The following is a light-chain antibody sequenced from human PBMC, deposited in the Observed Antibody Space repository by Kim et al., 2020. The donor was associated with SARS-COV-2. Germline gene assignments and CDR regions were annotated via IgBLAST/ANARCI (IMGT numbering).Light chain of an antibody. CDR1: TPNIGSNY. CDR2: KNN. CDR3: ATWDDSLRGCV. J-gene: IGLJ3*02. V-gene: IGLV1-47*01. Sequence: GQRVTIPCSGRTPNIGSNYVYWYQQLPGTAPKVLIYKNNQRASGGPDRFAGSKSGTSASLASSGLRSEGEADYYCATWDDSLRGCVFGGGTQLTVL.